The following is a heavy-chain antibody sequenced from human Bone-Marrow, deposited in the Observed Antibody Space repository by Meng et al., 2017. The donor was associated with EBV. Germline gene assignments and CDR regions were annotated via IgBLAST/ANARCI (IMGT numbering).Heavy chain of an antibody. J-gene: IGHJ4*02. Sequence: QVAVGRVGVRWKKPGSSVKVSCKASGGAFRYSAISWVRQAPGQGLEWMGGLIPDFGTPDYAPNYQDRVTITADESTSTAYMELNSLTTEDTAIYYCARESGRGYTPDFWGQGTLVTVSS. V-gene: IGHV1-69*01. CDR3: ARESGRGYTPDF. D-gene: IGHD3-10*01. CDR2: LIPDFGTP. CDR1: GGAFRYSA.